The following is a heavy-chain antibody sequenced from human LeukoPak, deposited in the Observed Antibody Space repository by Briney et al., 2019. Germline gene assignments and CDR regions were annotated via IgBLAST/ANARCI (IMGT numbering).Heavy chain of an antibody. V-gene: IGHV3-23*01. CDR1: GFTFTNYA. CDR2: ISGDAGST. J-gene: IGHJ5*02. Sequence: GGSLRLSCAASGFTFTNYAMTWVRQAPGKGLEWVAAISGDAGSTYYAASVEGRFTISRDNSWNTLDLQMNSLRAEARPLYYCAKDTVLHWFGVLGEAHSAPWGPGPRFTASP. CDR3: AKDTVLHWFGVLGEAHSAP. D-gene: IGHD3/OR15-3a*01.